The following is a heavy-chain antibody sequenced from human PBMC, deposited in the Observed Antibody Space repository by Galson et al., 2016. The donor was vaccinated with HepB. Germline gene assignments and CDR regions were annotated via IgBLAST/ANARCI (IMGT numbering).Heavy chain of an antibody. V-gene: IGHV3-48*02. CDR1: GFNLNSYS. J-gene: IGHJ4*02. D-gene: IGHD3-10*01. Sequence: SLRLSCAVFGFNLNSYSMNWVRQAPGKGLEWISYITRSSSLIFYADSVKGRFTISRDNARSSLYLQMNILRDEGTAVYYCARVVYGSGRYYRFYDYWGQGTLVTVSS. CDR2: ITRSSSLI. CDR3: ARVVYGSGRYYRFYDY.